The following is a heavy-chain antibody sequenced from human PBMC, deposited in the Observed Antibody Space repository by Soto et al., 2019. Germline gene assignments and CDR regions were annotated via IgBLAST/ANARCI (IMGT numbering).Heavy chain of an antibody. CDR2: IIPIFGTA. J-gene: IGHJ6*02. CDR1: GGTFSSYA. V-gene: IGHV1-69*13. D-gene: IGHD5-12*01. Sequence: ASVKVSCKASGGTFSSYAISWVRQAPGQGLEWMGGIIPIFGTANYAQKFQGRVTITADESTSTAYMELSSLRSEDTAVYYCAMNRVGYCGMDVWGQGTTVTVSS. CDR3: AMNRVGYCGMDV.